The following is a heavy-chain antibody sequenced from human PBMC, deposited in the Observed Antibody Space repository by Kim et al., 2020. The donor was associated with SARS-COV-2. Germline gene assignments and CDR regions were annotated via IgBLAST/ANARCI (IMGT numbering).Heavy chain of an antibody. V-gene: IGHV4-39*01. CDR2: IYYSGST. CDR3: AGGNVVVAAMFTGFDP. Sequence: SETLSLTCTVSGGSISSSSYYWGWIRQPPGKGLEWIGCIYYSGSTYYNPSLKSRVTISVDTSKNQFSLKLSSVTAADTAVYYCAGGNVVVAAMFTGFDPCGQRTLVTVSS. D-gene: IGHD2-15*01. CDR1: GGSISSSSYY. J-gene: IGHJ5*02.